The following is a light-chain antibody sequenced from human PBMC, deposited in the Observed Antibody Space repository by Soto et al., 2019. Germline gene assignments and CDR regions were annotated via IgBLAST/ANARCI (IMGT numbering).Light chain of an antibody. Sequence: EIVLTQSPGTLSLSPGERATLSCRASQSVNNNYLAWYQQNPGQAPRLLIYGTSNRATGIADRFSGSGSGTDFTLTIARVEPEDFAVYYCQQYGSSPPWTFGQGTKVEIK. J-gene: IGKJ1*01. CDR2: GTS. CDR1: QSVNNNY. CDR3: QQYGSSPPWT. V-gene: IGKV3-20*01.